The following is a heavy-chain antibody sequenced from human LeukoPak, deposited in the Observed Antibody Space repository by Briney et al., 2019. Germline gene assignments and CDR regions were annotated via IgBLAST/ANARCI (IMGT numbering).Heavy chain of an antibody. J-gene: IGHJ5*02. CDR2: ISWNSGSI. CDR3: VVMIRGAIT. D-gene: IGHD3-10*01. CDR1: GFTFDDYA. Sequence: PGRSLRLSCAASGFTFDDYAMHWVRQAPGKGLEWVSGISWNSGSIGYADSVKGRFTISRDNAKNSLYLQMNSLKTEDTAVYYCVVMIRGAITLGQGTLVTVSS. V-gene: IGHV3-9*01.